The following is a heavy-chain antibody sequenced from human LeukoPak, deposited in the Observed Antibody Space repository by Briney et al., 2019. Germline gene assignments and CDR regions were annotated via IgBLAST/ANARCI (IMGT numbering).Heavy chain of an antibody. V-gene: IGHV4-34*01. Sequence: SETLSLTCAVYGGSFSGYYWSWIRQPPGKGLEWIGEINHSGSTNYNPSLKSRVTISVDTSKNQFSLNLSSVTAADTAVYYCARGRGYDFWSAHQSDYWGQGTLVTVSS. CDR3: ARGRGYDFWSAHQSDY. J-gene: IGHJ4*02. CDR2: INHSGST. CDR1: GGSFSGYY. D-gene: IGHD3-3*01.